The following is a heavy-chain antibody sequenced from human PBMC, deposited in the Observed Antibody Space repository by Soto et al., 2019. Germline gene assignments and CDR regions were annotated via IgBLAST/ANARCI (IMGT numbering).Heavy chain of an antibody. CDR2: IIPIFGTA. Sequence: QVQLAQSGAEVKKPGSSVKVSCKASGGTFSSYAISWVRQAPVQGLEWMGGIIPIFGTANYAQKFQGRVTITADESTSTAYMELSSLRSEDTAVYYCARDRDGYEIRGYFDYWGQGTLVTVSS. J-gene: IGHJ4*02. CDR3: ARDRDGYEIRGYFDY. CDR1: GGTFSSYA. V-gene: IGHV1-69*12. D-gene: IGHD5-12*01.